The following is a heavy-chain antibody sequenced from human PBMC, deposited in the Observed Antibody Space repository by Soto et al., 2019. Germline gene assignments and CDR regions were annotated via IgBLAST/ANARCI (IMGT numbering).Heavy chain of an antibody. CDR1: RGTFSIHT. V-gene: IGHV1-69*08. CDR2: IIPALGTA. Sequence: QDQLVQSGAEVKKPGSSVKVSCKASRGTFSIHTFSWVRQAPGQGLEWMGRIIPALGTATYAQKFQGRVTITADESATTVYMELNSLRSEDTAVYYCARPDFGDYWYFDLWGRGILVTVSS. D-gene: IGHD4-17*01. CDR3: ARPDFGDYWYFDL. J-gene: IGHJ2*01.